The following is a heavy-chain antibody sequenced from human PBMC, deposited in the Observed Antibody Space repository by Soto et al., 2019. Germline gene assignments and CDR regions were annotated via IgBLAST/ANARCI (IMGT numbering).Heavy chain of an antibody. V-gene: IGHV3-33*02. CDR1: GFVFSDYA. J-gene: IGHJ5*02. D-gene: IGHD4-4*01. CDR2: ISADARHK. CDR3: TRDARPYSIYRGGGFAL. Sequence: QEQLVESGGGVVQPGTSLRLSCAVSGFVFSDYAVHWVRQTPAKGLEWVAIISADARHKFYTDSVKGRFTISKDFSTKTLFLQMLSLRPEDSGSYFCTRDARPYSIYRGGGFALWGPGTLVTVSS.